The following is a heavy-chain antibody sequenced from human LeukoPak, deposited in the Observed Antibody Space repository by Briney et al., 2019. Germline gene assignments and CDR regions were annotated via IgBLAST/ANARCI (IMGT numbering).Heavy chain of an antibody. J-gene: IGHJ4*02. Sequence: GGSLRLSCAASGFTFSRYGMHWVCQAPGKGLEWVAVISSDGSNEYYADSVKGRFTISRDNSKSTLYLQMNSLRAEDTAVYYCAKDYCSGGSCYADYWGQGTLVTVSS. V-gene: IGHV3-30*18. CDR3: AKDYCSGGSCYADY. CDR1: GFTFSRYG. D-gene: IGHD2-15*01. CDR2: ISSDGSNE.